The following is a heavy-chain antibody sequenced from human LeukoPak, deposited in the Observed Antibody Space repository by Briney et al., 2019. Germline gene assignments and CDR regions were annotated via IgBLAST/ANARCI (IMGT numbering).Heavy chain of an antibody. D-gene: IGHD3-10*01. V-gene: IGHV4-59*08. CDR1: GGSISSYY. CDR2: IYYSGST. CDR3: ARLVYYYGSGSYHPYYFDY. Sequence: SETLSLTCTVSGGSISSYYWSWIRQPPGKGLEWIGYIYYSGSTNYNPSLKSRVTISVDTSKNQFSLKLSSVTAADTAVYYCARLVYYYGSGSYHPYYFDYWGQGTLVTVSS. J-gene: IGHJ4*02.